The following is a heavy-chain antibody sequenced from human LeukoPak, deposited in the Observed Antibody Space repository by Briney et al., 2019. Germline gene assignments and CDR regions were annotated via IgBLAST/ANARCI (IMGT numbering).Heavy chain of an antibody. D-gene: IGHD3-10*01. CDR2: ISYDGSNK. V-gene: IGHV3-30*01. Sequence: GGSLRLSCAASGFTFSSYAMHWVRQAPGKGLEWVAVISYDGSNKYYADSVKGRFTISRDNSKNTLYLQMNSLRAEDTAVYYCARDTRMVRGGYYYYGMDVWGQGTTVTVSS. J-gene: IGHJ6*02. CDR3: ARDTRMVRGGYYYYGMDV. CDR1: GFTFSSYA.